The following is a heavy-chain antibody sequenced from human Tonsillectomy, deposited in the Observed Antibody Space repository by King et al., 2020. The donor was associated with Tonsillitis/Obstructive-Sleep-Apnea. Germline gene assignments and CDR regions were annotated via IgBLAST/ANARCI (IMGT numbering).Heavy chain of an antibody. J-gene: IGHJ5*02. CDR3: ARQALASLWFDP. Sequence: LQLQESGPGLVKPSETLSLTCTVSGCSISSSSYYWGWIRQPPGKGLEWIGSIYYSGSTYYNPSLKSRVTISVDTSKNQFSLKLSSVTAADTAVYYCARQALASLWFDPWGQGTLVTVSS. CDR1: GCSISSSSYY. CDR2: IYYSGST. V-gene: IGHV4-39*01.